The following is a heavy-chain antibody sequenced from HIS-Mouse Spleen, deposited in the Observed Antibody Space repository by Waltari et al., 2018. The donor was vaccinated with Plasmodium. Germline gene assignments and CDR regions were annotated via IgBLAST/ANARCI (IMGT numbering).Heavy chain of an antibody. CDR3: ASSWYWYFDL. CDR2: IKQDGSGK. V-gene: IGHV3-7*01. CDR1: GCPFSSYW. Sequence: EVQLVESGGGLVQPGGSLRLSCAARGCPFSSYWMSWVRQAPGKGLEWVANIKQDGSGKYYVDSVKGRFTISRDNAKNSLYLQMNSLRAEDTAVYYCASSWYWYFDLWGRGTLVTVSS. J-gene: IGHJ2*01. D-gene: IGHD6-13*01.